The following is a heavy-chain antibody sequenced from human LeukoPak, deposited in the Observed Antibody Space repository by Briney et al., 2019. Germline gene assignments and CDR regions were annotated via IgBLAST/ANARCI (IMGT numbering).Heavy chain of an antibody. V-gene: IGHV3-48*03. D-gene: IGHD6-13*01. CDR3: AKIAAPGTYFDY. CDR2: ISSSGSTI. CDR1: GFTFSSYE. Sequence: GGSLRLSCAASGFTFSSYEMNWVRLAPGKGLEWVSYISSSGSTIYYADSVKGRFTISRDNAKNSLYLQMNSLRAEDTAVYYCAKIAAPGTYFDYWGQGTLVTVSS. J-gene: IGHJ4*02.